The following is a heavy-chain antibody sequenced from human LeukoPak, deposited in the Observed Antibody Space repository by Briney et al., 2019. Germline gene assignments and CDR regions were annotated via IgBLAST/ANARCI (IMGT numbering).Heavy chain of an antibody. CDR3: ASTYCSGGSCYSAYYFDF. D-gene: IGHD2-15*01. J-gene: IGHJ4*02. Sequence: PSETLSLTCTVAGGSISSGSYYWTWMRQPAGKGLEWIGRLYTSGGTNYNPSLKSRVTISLDTSKNQFSLKLSSVTAADTAVYYCASTYCSGGSCYSAYYFDFWGQGTLVTVCS. V-gene: IGHV4-61*02. CDR2: LYTSGGT. CDR1: GGSISSGSYY.